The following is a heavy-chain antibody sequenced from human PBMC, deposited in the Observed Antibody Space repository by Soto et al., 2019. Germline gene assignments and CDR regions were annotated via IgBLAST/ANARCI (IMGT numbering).Heavy chain of an antibody. CDR1: GYTFNSYA. D-gene: IGHD3-3*01. CDR2: INVGSGIT. J-gene: IGHJ6*02. Sequence: ASVKVSCKTSGYTFNSYAMHWVRQAPGQGLEWMGWINVGSGITKYSQKLQGRVTITRDTSTSTAYMELSSLRSEDTAVYYCAKETSIFGGGMDVWGQGTTVTVSS. CDR3: AKETSIFGGGMDV. V-gene: IGHV1-3*01.